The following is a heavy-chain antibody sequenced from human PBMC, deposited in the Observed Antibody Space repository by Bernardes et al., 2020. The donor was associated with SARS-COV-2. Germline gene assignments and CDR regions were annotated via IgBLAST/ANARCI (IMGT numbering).Heavy chain of an antibody. CDR1: GFTFSAFG. CDR3: AKVDDFWSGYNPLRFDP. J-gene: IGHJ5*02. CDR2: LSYAGSNQ. V-gene: IGHV3-30*18. Sequence: SLRLSCEASGFTFSAFGMHWVRQAPGKGLAWVAALSYAGSNQYYADSVRGRFTISRDNSKNMLYLQMSSLRTEDTAVYYCAKVDDFWSGYNPLRFDPWGQGTLVTVSS. D-gene: IGHD3-3*01.